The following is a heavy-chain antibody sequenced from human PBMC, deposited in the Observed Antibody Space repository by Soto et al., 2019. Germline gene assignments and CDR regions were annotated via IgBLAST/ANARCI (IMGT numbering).Heavy chain of an antibody. Sequence: GGSLRPSCAASGFTFSNHVMSWVRQAPGKGPEWVSSINSRGDNTYYAGSVRGRFTISRDNSKSTLYLQMNSLRAEDTAVYYCGNGLENHYNYDYWGQGTLVTVSS. CDR1: GFTFSNHV. J-gene: IGHJ4*02. CDR2: INSRGDNT. CDR3: GNGLENHYNYDY. D-gene: IGHD3-16*01. V-gene: IGHV3-23*01.